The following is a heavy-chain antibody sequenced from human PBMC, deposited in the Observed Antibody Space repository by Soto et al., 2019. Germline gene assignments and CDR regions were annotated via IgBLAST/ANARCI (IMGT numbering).Heavy chain of an antibody. J-gene: IGHJ4*02. CDR3: GKERRGSGWSVCNF. CDR2: INSDGSDT. V-gene: IGHV3-74*01. Sequence: GGSLRLSCAASGFTFSSYWMHWVRQAPGKGLVWVSRINSDGSDTSYADSVKGRFTISRDNSQNTLYLHMNSLRVDDTAIYYCGKERRGSGWSVCNFWGQGTLVTVSS. D-gene: IGHD6-19*01. CDR1: GFTFSSYW.